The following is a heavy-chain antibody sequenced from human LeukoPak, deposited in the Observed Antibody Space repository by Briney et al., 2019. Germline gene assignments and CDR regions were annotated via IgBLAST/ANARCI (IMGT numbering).Heavy chain of an antibody. V-gene: IGHV3-23*01. CDR1: GFIFSSYA. J-gene: IGHJ4*02. D-gene: IGHD3-22*01. CDR3: AKDSLHYYDSSGYLDY. CDR2: ISGSGGST. Sequence: GGSLRLSCAASGFIFSSYAMSWVRQAPGKGLEWVSAISGSGGSTYYADSVKGRFTISRDNSKNTLYLQMNSLRAEDTAVYYCAKDSLHYYDSSGYLDYWGQGTLVTVSS.